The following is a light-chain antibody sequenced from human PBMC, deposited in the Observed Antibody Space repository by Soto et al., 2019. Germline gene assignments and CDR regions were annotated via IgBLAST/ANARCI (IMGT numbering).Light chain of an antibody. J-gene: IGKJ4*01. V-gene: IGKV1-5*01. Sequence: DIQMTQPPSSLSASVGDRVTITCRASQSISSWLAWYQQKPGKAPKFLIYDASSLESGVPSRFSGIGSGTDFTLSISSLQPEDFATYYCQQSYSGPLTFGGGTKVDI. CDR1: QSISSW. CDR3: QQSYSGPLT. CDR2: DAS.